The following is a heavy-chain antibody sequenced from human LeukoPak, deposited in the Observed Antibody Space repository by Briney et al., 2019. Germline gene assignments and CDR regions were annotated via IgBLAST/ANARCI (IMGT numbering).Heavy chain of an antibody. CDR1: GFTFSSYG. CDR3: AKNTTVTIEY. D-gene: IGHD4-17*01. CDR2: ISGSGGIT. Sequence: PGGPLRLSCAACGFTFSSYGMNWLPQPPGKGLEWVSGISGSGGITYYADSVKGRFSISRDNSKNTLYLQMNSLRAEDTAVYYWAKNTTVTIEYWGQGTLVTVSS. V-gene: IGHV3-23*01. J-gene: IGHJ4*02.